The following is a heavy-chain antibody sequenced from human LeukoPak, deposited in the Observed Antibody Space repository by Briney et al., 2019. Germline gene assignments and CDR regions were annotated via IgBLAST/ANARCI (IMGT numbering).Heavy chain of an antibody. Sequence: SETLSLTCTVSGGSISSSSSYWGWIRQPPGKGLEWIGTINYSGGTYYNPSLKSRVTISVDASKNHFSLKLSSVTAAETAVYYCARATGYGSAWGTDYWGQGTLVTVSS. CDR1: GGSISSSSSY. J-gene: IGHJ4*02. CDR3: ARATGYGSAWGTDY. V-gene: IGHV4-39*07. D-gene: IGHD6-19*01. CDR2: INYSGGT.